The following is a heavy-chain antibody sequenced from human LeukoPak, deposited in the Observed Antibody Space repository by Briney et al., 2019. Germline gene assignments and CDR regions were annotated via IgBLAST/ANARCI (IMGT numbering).Heavy chain of an antibody. CDR1: GGSISSGDYY. V-gene: IGHV4-31*03. Sequence: SETLSLTCTVSGGSISSGDYYWSWIRQHPGEGLEWIGYIYYSGSTYYNPSLKSRLAISIDTSKNQFSLNLSSVTAADTAVYYCARDLAAAGSDYFDYWGQGTLVTVSS. J-gene: IGHJ4*02. CDR2: IYYSGST. CDR3: ARDLAAAGSDYFDY. D-gene: IGHD6-13*01.